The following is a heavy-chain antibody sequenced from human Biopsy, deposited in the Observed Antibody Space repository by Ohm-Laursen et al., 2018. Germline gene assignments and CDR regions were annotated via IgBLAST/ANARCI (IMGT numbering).Heavy chain of an antibody. J-gene: IGHJ4*02. V-gene: IGHV1-69*10. CDR2: IIAVSGLV. D-gene: IGHD3-3*01. CDR3: ATPFQYYDSWGGYPPFDH. CDR1: GGTFSNYA. Sequence: SVKVSCKASGGTFSNYAISWVRQAPGEGLEWLGGIIAVSGLVNYAPKFQGRVSISADKSTTTAYMELSNLKSEDTAVYYCATPFQYYDSWGGYPPFDHWGQGTLVTVSS.